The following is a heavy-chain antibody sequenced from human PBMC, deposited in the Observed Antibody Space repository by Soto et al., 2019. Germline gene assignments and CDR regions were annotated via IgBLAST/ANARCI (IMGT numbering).Heavy chain of an antibody. CDR1: GFTFSSYG. J-gene: IGHJ6*02. CDR3: AKDAMGDYYVMDV. D-gene: IGHD5-18*01. Sequence: QVQLVESGGGVVQPGRSLRLSCAASGFTFSSYGMHWVRQAPGKGLEWVAVISYDGSNKYYADSVKGRFTISRDNSKNTLYLQMNSLRAEDTAVYYCAKDAMGDYYVMDVWGQGTTVTVSS. CDR2: ISYDGSNK. V-gene: IGHV3-30*18.